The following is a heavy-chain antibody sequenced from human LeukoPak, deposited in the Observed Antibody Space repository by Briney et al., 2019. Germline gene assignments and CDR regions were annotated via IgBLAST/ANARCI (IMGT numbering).Heavy chain of an antibody. CDR2: ISTYNGST. V-gene: IGHV1-18*01. Sequence: GASVKVSCKASGYTFTSYIISWLRQAPGQGLEWMGWISTYNGSTTYAQKLQGRVTMTTDTSTSTAYMELRSLRSDDTAVYYCARADGDYDYWGQGTLVTVSS. CDR3: ARADGDYDY. D-gene: IGHD4-17*01. J-gene: IGHJ4*02. CDR1: GYTFTSYI.